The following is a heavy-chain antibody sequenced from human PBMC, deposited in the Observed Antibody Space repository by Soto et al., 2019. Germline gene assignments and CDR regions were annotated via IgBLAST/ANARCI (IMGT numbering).Heavy chain of an antibody. Sequence: QVQLVQSGAEVKKPGASVKGSCKATGYTFTSYDINWVRQATGQGLEWMGWMKPNSGNTGYAQKLQGRVTMTRNTSISKAYMELGSLRSEDTAVYYCARAGTVTPADDAFDIWGQGTMVTVSS. CDR2: MKPNSGNT. J-gene: IGHJ3*02. V-gene: IGHV1-8*01. D-gene: IGHD4-17*01. CDR3: ARAGTVTPADDAFDI. CDR1: GYTFTSYD.